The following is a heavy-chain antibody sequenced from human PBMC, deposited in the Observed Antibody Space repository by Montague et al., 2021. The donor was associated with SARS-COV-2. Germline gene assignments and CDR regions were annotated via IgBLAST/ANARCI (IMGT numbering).Heavy chain of an antibody. J-gene: IGHJ4*02. V-gene: IGHV4-39*07. CDR1: GGSISSGSHY. CDR2: IYYSGTT. Sequence: SETLSLTCTVSGGSISSGSHYWGYIRQPPGKGLEWLGSIYYSGTTYYSPSLKSRVTMSVHTSKNQFSLNLNSVTAADTAVYYYVRGVTMAREIISYFDYWGQGTLVTVSS. D-gene: IGHD3-10*01. CDR3: VRGVTMAREIISYFDY.